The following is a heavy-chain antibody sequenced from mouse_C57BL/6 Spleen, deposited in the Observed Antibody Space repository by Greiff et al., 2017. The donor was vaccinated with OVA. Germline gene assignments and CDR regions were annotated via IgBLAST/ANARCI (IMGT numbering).Heavy chain of an antibody. CDR3: TPLWDPWFAY. V-gene: IGHV6-6*01. CDR2: IRNKANNHAT. Sequence: EVQGVESGGGLVQPGGSMKLSCAASGFTFSDAWMDWVRQSPEKGLEWVAEIRNKANNHATYYAESVKGRFTISRDDSKSSVYLQMNSLRAEDTGIYYCTPLWDPWFAYWGQGTLVTVSA. J-gene: IGHJ3*01. CDR1: GFTFSDAW. D-gene: IGHD4-1*01.